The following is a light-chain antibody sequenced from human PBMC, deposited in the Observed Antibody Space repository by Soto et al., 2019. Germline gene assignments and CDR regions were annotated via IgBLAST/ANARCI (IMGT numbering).Light chain of an antibody. CDR1: QSVSSN. Sequence: EIVMTQSPATLSVSPGERATLSCRASQSVSSNLAWYQQKPGQAPRLLINGASTRATGIPARFSGSGSGTEFSLTISSLQSEDFEVYYCQQYSDWPPTFGQGTKVDIK. V-gene: IGKV3-15*01. J-gene: IGKJ1*01. CDR3: QQYSDWPPT. CDR2: GAS.